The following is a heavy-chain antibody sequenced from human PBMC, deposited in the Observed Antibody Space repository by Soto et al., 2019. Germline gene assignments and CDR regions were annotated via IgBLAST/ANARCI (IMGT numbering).Heavy chain of an antibody. CDR2: IDPSDSYT. V-gene: IGHV5-10-1*01. CDR1: GYSFTSYW. J-gene: IGHJ5*02. Sequence: PGESLKISCKGSGYSFTSYWISWVRQMPGKGLEWMGRIDPSDSYTNYSPSFQGHVTISADKSISTAYLQWSSLKASDTAMYYCARHGGAYYYDSSGYFPRNNWFDPWGQGTLVTVSS. D-gene: IGHD3-22*01. CDR3: ARHGGAYYYDSSGYFPRNNWFDP.